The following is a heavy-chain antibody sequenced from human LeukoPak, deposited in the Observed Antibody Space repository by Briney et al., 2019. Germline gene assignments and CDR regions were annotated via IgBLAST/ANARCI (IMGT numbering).Heavy chain of an antibody. CDR2: ISSSSGTI. D-gene: IGHD3-10*01. CDR1: GFTFSDNY. Sequence: PGGSLRLSCVDSGFTFSDNYMSWIRQAPGKGLEWVSYISSSSGTIFYAASVKGRFTISRDNAKNSLNLQMNSLRVEDTAVYYCARDLGSYTASHYLDYWGQGALVTVSS. J-gene: IGHJ4*02. V-gene: IGHV3-11*04. CDR3: ARDLGSYTASHYLDY.